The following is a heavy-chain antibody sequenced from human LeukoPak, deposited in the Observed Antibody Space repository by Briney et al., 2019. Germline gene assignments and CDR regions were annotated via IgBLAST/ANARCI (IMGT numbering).Heavy chain of an antibody. D-gene: IGHD5-18*01. CDR2: ISWNSGSI. J-gene: IGHJ4*02. Sequence: PGRSLRLSCAASGFTFDDYAMHWVRQAPGKGLEWVSGISWNSGSIGYADSVKGRFTISRDNAKNSLYLQMNSLRAEDTALYYCAKSRGYSYRYFDYWGQGTPVTVSS. V-gene: IGHV3-9*01. CDR1: GFTFDDYA. CDR3: AKSRGYSYRYFDY.